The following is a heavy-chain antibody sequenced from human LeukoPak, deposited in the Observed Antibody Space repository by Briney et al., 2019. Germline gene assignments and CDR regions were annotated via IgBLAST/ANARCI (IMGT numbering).Heavy chain of an antibody. J-gene: IGHJ6*03. V-gene: IGHV4-34*01. D-gene: IGHD6-19*01. Sequence: PSETLSLTCALSGGSITDYFYNWVRQPPGKGLEWIGEINHSGSSTYNPSLKSRVIISVDTSKRQFSLKLSSVTAADTAVYYCARVVAGPFYYYFYMDVWGQGTTVTISS. CDR1: GGSITDYF. CDR2: INHSGSS. CDR3: ARVVAGPFYYYFYMDV.